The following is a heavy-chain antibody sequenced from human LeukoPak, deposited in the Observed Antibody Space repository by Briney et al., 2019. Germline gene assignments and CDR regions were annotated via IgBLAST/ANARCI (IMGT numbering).Heavy chain of an antibody. CDR1: GFTFSSYA. CDR2: ISGSGGST. Sequence: LAGGSLRLSCAASGFTFSSYAMSWVRQAPGKGLEWVSSISGSGGSTYYADSVEGRFTISRDNSKNTLYLQRNSLRAKDTAVYYCAKSYCSGGSCYYKVLYFDYWGQRTLVTVSS. D-gene: IGHD2-15*01. J-gene: IGHJ4*02. V-gene: IGHV3-23*01. CDR3: AKSYCSGGSCYYKVLYFDY.